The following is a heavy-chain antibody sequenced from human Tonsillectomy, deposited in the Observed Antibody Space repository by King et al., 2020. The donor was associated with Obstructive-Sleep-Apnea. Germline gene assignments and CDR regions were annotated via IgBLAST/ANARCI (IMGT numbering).Heavy chain of an antibody. J-gene: IGHJ4*02. Sequence: QLQESGPRLVKPSETLSITCTVSCYSISIGYYCGWIRQPPGKGLQWIGSIYHSGSTYYNPSLKSRVTISVDTSKNQFSLKLSSVTAADTAVYYCARDHYYDSSGASDYWGQGTLVTVSS. CDR2: IYHSGST. V-gene: IGHV4-38-2*02. CDR1: CYSISIGYY. D-gene: IGHD3-22*01. CDR3: ARDHYYDSSGASDY.